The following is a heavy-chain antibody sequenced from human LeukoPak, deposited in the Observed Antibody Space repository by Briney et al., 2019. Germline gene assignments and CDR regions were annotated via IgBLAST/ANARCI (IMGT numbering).Heavy chain of an antibody. CDR2: ISGSGGST. CDR3: AKAQTVLLWQRSAFDY. V-gene: IGHV3-23*01. D-gene: IGHD3-10*01. Sequence: PGGSLRLSCAAAGFTFSSYAMSWGRQAPGKGLEWVSAISGSGGSTYYADSVKGRFTISRDNSKNTLYLQMNSLRAEDTAVYYCAKAQTVLLWQRSAFDYWGQGTLVTVSS. J-gene: IGHJ4*02. CDR1: GFTFSSYA.